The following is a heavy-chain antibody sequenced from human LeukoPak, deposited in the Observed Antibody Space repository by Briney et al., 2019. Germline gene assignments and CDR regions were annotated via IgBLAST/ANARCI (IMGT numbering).Heavy chain of an antibody. CDR1: GFTFSSYA. CDR2: ISYDGSNK. J-gene: IGHJ4*02. V-gene: IGHV3-30-3*01. Sequence: GGSLRLSCAASGFTFSSYAMHWVRQAPGKGLEWVAVISYDGSNKYYADSVKGRFTISRDNSKNTLYLQMNSLRAEDTAVYYCARSYSSSWYVRGLDYWGQGTLVTVSS. CDR3: ARSYSSSWYVRGLDY. D-gene: IGHD6-13*01.